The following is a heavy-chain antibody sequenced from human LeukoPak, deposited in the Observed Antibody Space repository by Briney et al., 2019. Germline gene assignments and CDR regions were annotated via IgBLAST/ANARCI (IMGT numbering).Heavy chain of an antibody. CDR2: ISSSSSYI. J-gene: IGHJ5*02. CDR3: VRDQGYGDYGGYNWFDP. V-gene: IGHV3-21*01. Sequence: GGSLRLSCAASGFTLSSYSMNWVRQAPGKGLEWVSSISSSSSYIYYADSVKGRFTISRDNAKNSLYLQMNSLRAEDTAVYYCVRDQGYGDYGGYNWFDPWGQGTLVTVSS. CDR1: GFTLSSYS. D-gene: IGHD4-17*01.